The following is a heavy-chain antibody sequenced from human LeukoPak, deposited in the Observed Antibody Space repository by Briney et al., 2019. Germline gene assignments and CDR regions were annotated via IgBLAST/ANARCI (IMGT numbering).Heavy chain of an antibody. CDR2: IKQDGREK. V-gene: IGHV3-7*01. CDR3: VRASFSGRNRYYSYGLDV. Sequence: GGSLRLSCAVSGFAFSDYWMTWVRQAPGKGLEWVANIKQDGREKFYVDSAQGRFTISRDNTKNSLYLQMNNLRAEDTAVYYCVRASFSGRNRYYSYGLDVWGQGTTVTVSS. J-gene: IGHJ6*02. CDR1: GFAFSDYW. D-gene: IGHD3-10*01.